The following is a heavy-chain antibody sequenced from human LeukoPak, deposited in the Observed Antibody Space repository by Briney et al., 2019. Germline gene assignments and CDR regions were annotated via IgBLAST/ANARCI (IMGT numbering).Heavy chain of an antibody. CDR3: ARAWLRRKYYYYMDV. CDR1: GYTFTNYG. Sequence: ASVNVSCKASGYTFTNYGMSWVRQAPGHGLEWMGWISGFNGHTKYSQKSQGRVTMTTDTSTSTAYMEVRSLRSDDTAVYYCARAWLRRKYYYYMDVWGKGTTVTVSS. CDR2: ISGFNGHT. V-gene: IGHV1-18*04. D-gene: IGHD5-12*01. J-gene: IGHJ6*03.